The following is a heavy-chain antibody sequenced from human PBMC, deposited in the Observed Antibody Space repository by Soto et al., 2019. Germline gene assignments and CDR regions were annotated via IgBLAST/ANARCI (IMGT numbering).Heavy chain of an antibody. CDR3: VRQDGDNWFDS. D-gene: IGHD4-17*01. CDR2: ISYIGTT. J-gene: IGHJ5*01. Sequence: QLQLQESGPGLVKPSESLFLMCTVSGVSLNNGAYYLGWLRQPPGMGLEWIGSISYIGTTYYNLSLQSRLTISVDTSKIQFSLTLTSVTAADTAIYYCVRQDGDNWFDSWGQGALVTFSS. V-gene: IGHV4-39*01. CDR1: GVSLNNGAYY.